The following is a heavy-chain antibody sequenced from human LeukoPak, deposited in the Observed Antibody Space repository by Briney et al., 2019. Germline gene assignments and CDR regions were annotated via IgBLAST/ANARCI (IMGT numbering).Heavy chain of an antibody. V-gene: IGHV3-48*03. CDR3: ARADCSGGSCYYGRPDY. CDR1: GFMFSTYE. CDR2: ISYNGQRI. D-gene: IGHD2-15*01. Sequence: GRSLRLSCAASGFMFSTYEMNWVRQAPGKGLEWLSYISYNGQRIFYADSVKGRFTISRDNAKNSLYLQMNSLRAEDTAVYYCARADCSGGSCYYGRPDYWGQGTLVTVSS. J-gene: IGHJ4*02.